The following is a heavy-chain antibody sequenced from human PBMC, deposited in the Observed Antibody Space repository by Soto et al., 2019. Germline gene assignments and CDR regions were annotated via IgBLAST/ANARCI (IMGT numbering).Heavy chain of an antibody. CDR2: IYYSGST. V-gene: IGHV4-31*03. D-gene: IGHD6-19*01. Sequence: SETLSLTCTVSGGSISSGGYYWSWIRQHPGKGMEWIGYIYYSGSTYYKPYLKSRVTISVDTSKNQFSLNLNSVTAADTAVYYCARVADGMDVWGRGTTVTVSS. J-gene: IGHJ6*02. CDR3: ARVADGMDV. CDR1: GGSISSGGYY.